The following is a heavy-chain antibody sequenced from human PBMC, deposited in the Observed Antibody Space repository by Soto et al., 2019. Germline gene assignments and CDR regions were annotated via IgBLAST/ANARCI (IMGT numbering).Heavy chain of an antibody. CDR1: GYSFTSYW. CDR2: IYPGDSDI. CDR3: ARQPSNGQWYV. D-gene: IGHD6-19*01. Sequence: VESLKISCKGSGYSFTSYWIGWVRQMPGKGLEWMAIIYPGDSDIRYNPSFQGQVTISADKSISTAYLQWSSLKASDTAMYYCARQPSNGQWYVWGQGTTVTVSS. V-gene: IGHV5-51*01. J-gene: IGHJ6*02.